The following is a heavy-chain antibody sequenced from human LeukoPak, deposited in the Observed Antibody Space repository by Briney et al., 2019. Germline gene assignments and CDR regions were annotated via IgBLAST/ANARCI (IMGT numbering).Heavy chain of an antibody. CDR3: AKDATAVIGTVYMDV. D-gene: IGHD4-11*01. CDR2: IYSGGST. CDR1: GFTVSSNC. V-gene: IGHV3-53*01. Sequence: GGSLRLSCAASGFTVSSNCMSWVRQAPGKGLEWVSFIYSGGSTYYEDSVKGRFTISRDNAKNSLHLQMNSLRAEDTAVYYCAKDATAVIGTVYMDVWGKGTTVTISS. J-gene: IGHJ6*03.